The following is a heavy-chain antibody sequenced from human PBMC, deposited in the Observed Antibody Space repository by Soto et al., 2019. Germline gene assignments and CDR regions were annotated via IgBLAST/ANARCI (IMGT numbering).Heavy chain of an antibody. Sequence: SETLSLTCAVSVGSISSYYWSWIRQPPGKGLEWLGYIFYTGSTDYNPPLKGRVTISVDTSKNQFSLKLTSVTAADTAVYYCARLNRGTYDYWGQGVLVTVSS. J-gene: IGHJ4*02. CDR3: ARLNRGTYDY. V-gene: IGHV4-59*01. CDR2: IFYTGST. CDR1: VGSISSYY.